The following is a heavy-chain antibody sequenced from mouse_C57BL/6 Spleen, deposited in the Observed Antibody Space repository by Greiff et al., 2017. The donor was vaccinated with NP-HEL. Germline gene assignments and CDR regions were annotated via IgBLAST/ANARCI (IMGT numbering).Heavy chain of an antibody. CDR2: ISSGGSYT. CDR3: ARGVYYDYDVYYAMDY. CDR1: GFTFSSYG. Sequence: DVMLVESGGDLVKPGGSLKLSCAASGFTFSSYGMSWVRQTPDKRLEWVATISSGGSYTYYPDSVKGRFTISRDNAKNTLYLQMSSLKSEDTAMYYCARGVYYDYDVYYAMDYWGQGTSVTVSS. J-gene: IGHJ4*01. V-gene: IGHV5-6*02. D-gene: IGHD2-4*01.